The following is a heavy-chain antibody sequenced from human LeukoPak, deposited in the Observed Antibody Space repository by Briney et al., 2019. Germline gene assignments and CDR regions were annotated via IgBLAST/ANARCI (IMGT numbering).Heavy chain of an antibody. CDR2: ISAYNGNT. D-gene: IGHD2-2*01. V-gene: IGHV1-18*01. CDR3: ARIHCSSTSCYRALNWFDP. Sequence: ASVKVSCKASGYTFTSYGISWARQAPGQGLEWMGWISAYNGNTNYAQKLQGRVTMTTDTSTSTAYMELRSLRSDDTAVYYCARIHCSSTSCYRALNWFDPWGQGTLVTVSS. J-gene: IGHJ5*02. CDR1: GYTFTSYG.